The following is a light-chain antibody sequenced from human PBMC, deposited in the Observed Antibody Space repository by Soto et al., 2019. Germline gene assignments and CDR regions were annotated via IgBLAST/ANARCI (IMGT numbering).Light chain of an antibody. J-gene: IGKJ2*01. CDR1: QDLHID. CDR3: QQYATWPRT. CDR2: GVS. V-gene: IGKV3-15*01. Sequence: ETLMTQSPAPLSVCPGETVTLSCRSSQDLHIDLAWYHQKPGQAPTLLIYGVSARAPGVPARFSGAGSGTEFTLTIRSLQSAEFGVYYCQQYATWPRTVGQGNKVDIK.